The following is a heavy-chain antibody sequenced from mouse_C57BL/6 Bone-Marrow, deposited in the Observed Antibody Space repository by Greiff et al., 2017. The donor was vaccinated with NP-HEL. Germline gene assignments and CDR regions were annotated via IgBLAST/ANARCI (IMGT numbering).Heavy chain of an antibody. CDR1: GYTFTSYW. V-gene: IGHV1-59*01. CDR3: ARSFYYYGSRRGYFDV. CDR2: IDPSDSYT. J-gene: IGHJ1*03. D-gene: IGHD1-1*01. Sequence: QVQLQQPGAELVRPGTSVKLSCKASGYTFTSYWMHWVKQRPGQGLEWIGVIDPSDSYTNYNQKFKGKATLTVDTSSSTACMQLSSLTSEDSAVYYCARSFYYYGSRRGYFDVWGTGTTVTVSS.